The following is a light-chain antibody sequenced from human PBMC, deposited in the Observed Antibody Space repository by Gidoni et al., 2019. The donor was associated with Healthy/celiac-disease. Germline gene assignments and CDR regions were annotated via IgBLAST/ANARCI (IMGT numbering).Light chain of an antibody. CDR3: QQSYSTLWT. J-gene: IGKJ1*01. CDR1: QSISSY. Sequence: DIQMTQSPSSLSASVGDRVTITCRASQSISSYLNWYQQKPGKAPKLLIYAASSLQSGVPSRFSGSGSGTDFTLTISSLQPEDFATYYWQQSYSTLWTFGQXTKVEIK. V-gene: IGKV1-39*01. CDR2: AAS.